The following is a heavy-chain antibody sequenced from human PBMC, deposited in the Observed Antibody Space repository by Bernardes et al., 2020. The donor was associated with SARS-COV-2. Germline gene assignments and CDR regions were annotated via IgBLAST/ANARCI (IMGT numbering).Heavy chain of an antibody. D-gene: IGHD1-1*01. Sequence: GGSLRLSCTVSGFTLSSHWMHWVRQAPGKGLVWVSRINNDGSSTAYATSVKGRFTISRDNAKSTVYLQMNSLRGEDTAVYYCARGRRNDDWNDAAETDYWGQGTLVTVSS. CDR2: INNDGSST. CDR1: GFTLSSHW. V-gene: IGHV3-74*01. CDR3: ARGRRNDDWNDAAETDY. J-gene: IGHJ4*02.